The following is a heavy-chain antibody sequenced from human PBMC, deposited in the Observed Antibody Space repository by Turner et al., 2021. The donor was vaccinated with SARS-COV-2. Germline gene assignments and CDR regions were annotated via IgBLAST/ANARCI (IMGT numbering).Heavy chain of an antibody. J-gene: IGHJ5*02. CDR3: AREAAAGNFHGWFDP. CDR1: GVTVSSNY. V-gene: IGHV3-66*01. CDR2: IYSGGST. D-gene: IGHD6-13*01. Sequence: EVQLVESGGGLVQPGGSLRLPCSASGVTVSSNYMSWVRQAAGKGLEWVSVIYSGGSTYYADSVKGRFTIARDNSKNTLYLQMNSLRVEDTAVYSCAREAAAGNFHGWFDPWGQGTLVTVSS.